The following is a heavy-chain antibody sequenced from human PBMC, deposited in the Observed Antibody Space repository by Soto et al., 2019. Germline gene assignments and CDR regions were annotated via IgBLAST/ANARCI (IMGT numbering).Heavy chain of an antibody. Sequence: GGSLRLSCAASGFTFSNAWMSWVRQAPGKGLEWVGRIKSKTDGGTTDYAAPVKGRFTISRDDSKNTLYLQMNSLKTEDTAVYYCTTDPTPEGGYYFDYWGQGTLVTVSS. V-gene: IGHV3-15*01. CDR3: TTDPTPEGGYYFDY. J-gene: IGHJ4*02. D-gene: IGHD3-16*01. CDR2: IKSKTDGGTT. CDR1: GFTFSNAW.